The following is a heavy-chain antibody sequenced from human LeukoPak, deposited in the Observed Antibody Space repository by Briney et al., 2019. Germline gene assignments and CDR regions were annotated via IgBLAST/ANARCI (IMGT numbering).Heavy chain of an antibody. CDR2: IKQDGSEK. D-gene: IGHD6-13*01. Sequence: GGSLRLSCAASGFTFSSYWMSWVRQAPGTGLEWVANIKQDGSEKYYVDSVKGRSTISRDNAKNSLYLQMNSLRAEDTAVYYCAREGYSHLVYYFDYWGQGTLVTVSS. J-gene: IGHJ4*02. V-gene: IGHV3-7*01. CDR3: AREGYSHLVYYFDY. CDR1: GFTFSSYW.